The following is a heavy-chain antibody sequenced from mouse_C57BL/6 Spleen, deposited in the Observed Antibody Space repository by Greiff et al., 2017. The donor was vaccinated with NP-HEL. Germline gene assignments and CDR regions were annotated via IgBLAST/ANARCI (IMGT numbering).Heavy chain of an antibody. Sequence: EVQLQQSGPELVKPGASVKISCKASGYTFTDYYMNWVKQSHGKSLEWIGDINPNNGGTSYNQKFKGKATLTVDKSSSTAYMELRSLTSEDSAVYYCARQAPVVATGDWYFDVWGTGTTVTVSS. CDR2: INPNNGGT. CDR3: ARQAPVVATGDWYFDV. D-gene: IGHD1-1*01. V-gene: IGHV1-26*01. J-gene: IGHJ1*03. CDR1: GYTFTDYY.